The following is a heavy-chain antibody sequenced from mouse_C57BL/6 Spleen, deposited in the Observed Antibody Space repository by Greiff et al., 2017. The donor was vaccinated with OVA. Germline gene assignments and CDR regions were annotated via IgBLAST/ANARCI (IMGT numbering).Heavy chain of an antibody. V-gene: IGHV2-6-1*01. Sequence: VKLVESGPGLVAPSQSLSITCTVSGFSLTRYGVHWVRQPPGKGLEWLVVIWSDGSTTYNSALKSRLSISKDHSKSQVFLKMKSLQTDGTAMDYCARQEGGYDSNPWFAYWGQGTLVTVSA. CDR2: IWSDGST. CDR1: GFSLTRYG. J-gene: IGHJ3*01. D-gene: IGHD2-5*01. CDR3: ARQEGGYDSNPWFAY.